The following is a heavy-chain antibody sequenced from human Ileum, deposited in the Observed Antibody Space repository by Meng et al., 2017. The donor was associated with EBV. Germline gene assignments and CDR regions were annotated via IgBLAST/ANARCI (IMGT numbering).Heavy chain of an antibody. Sequence: VQFTECGTGVLSVSVHLTLTCGVCDGSNCRSNWRSWVRQPPGKGLEWIGEIYHSGSTTYNPSLKSRVTMSVDKSKNQFSLTLSSVTAADTAVYYCARVGQWLPIDYWGQGTLVTVSS. V-gene: IGHV4-4*02. D-gene: IGHD6-19*01. J-gene: IGHJ4*02. CDR2: IYHSGST. CDR1: DGSNCRSNW. CDR3: ARVGQWLPIDY.